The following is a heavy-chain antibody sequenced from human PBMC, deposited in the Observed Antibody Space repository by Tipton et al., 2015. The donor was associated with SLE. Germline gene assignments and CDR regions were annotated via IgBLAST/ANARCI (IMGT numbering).Heavy chain of an antibody. D-gene: IGHD6-19*01. V-gene: IGHV3-74*01. Sequence: SLRLSCAASGFTFHNYWMRWVRQAPGKGLVWVSRLSTDGSGTTYADSVKGRLTISRDNAKNTLYLQMRSLRVEDTGIYYCARAPTISVAGTTDPFGMDVWGPGTRVTVSS. CDR2: LSTDGSGT. J-gene: IGHJ6*02. CDR1: GFTFHNYW. CDR3: ARAPTISVAGTTDPFGMDV.